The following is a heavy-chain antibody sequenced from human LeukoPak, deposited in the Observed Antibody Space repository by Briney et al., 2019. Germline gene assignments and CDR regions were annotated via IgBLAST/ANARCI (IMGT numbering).Heavy chain of an antibody. CDR2: IKQDGSEK. J-gene: IGHJ3*02. V-gene: IGHV3-7*01. CDR3: ARDRDYYDSSPDAFDI. D-gene: IGHD3-22*01. Sequence: GGSLRLSCAASGFTFSSYWMSWVRQAPGKGLEWVANIKQDGSEKYYVDSVKGRFTISRDNAKNSLYLQMNSLRAEDTAVYYCARDRDYYDSSPDAFDIWGQGTMVTVSS. CDR1: GFTFSSYW.